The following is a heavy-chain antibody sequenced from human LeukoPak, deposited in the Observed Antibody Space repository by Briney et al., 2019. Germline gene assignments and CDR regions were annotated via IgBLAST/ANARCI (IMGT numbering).Heavy chain of an antibody. CDR1: GFTASSNY. D-gene: IGHD2-15*01. CDR3: ARDMSPGSGPYGMDV. V-gene: IGHV3-66*01. CDR2: IYSGGST. J-gene: IGHJ6*02. Sequence: PGGSLRLSCAASGFTASSNYMSWVRQAPGKGLEWVSVIYSGGSTYYADSVKGRFTISRDNSKNTLYLQMNSPRAEDTAVYYCARDMSPGSGPYGMDVWGQGTTVTVSS.